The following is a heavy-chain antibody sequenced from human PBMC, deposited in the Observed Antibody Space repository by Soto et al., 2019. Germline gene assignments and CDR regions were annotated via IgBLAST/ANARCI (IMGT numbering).Heavy chain of an antibody. CDR3: ATDLGAGKGYYYYGMDV. CDR1: GYTLTELS. J-gene: IGHJ6*02. CDR2: FDPEDGET. V-gene: IGHV1-24*01. Sequence: ASVKVSCKVSGYTLTELSMHWVRQAPGKGLEWMGGFDPEDGETIYAQKFQGRVTMTEDTSTDTAYMELSSLRSEDTAVYYCATDLGAGKGYYYYGMDVWGQGTTVTVSS.